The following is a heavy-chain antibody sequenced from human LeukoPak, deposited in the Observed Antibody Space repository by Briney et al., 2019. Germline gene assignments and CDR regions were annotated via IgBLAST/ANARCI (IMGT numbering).Heavy chain of an antibody. CDR2: IIPIFGTA. J-gene: IGHJ5*02. V-gene: IGHV1-69*13. CDR1: GFTFTSYY. Sequence: WASVKVSCKASGFTFTSYYMYWVRQAPGQGLEWMGGIIPIFGTANYAQKFQGRVTITADESTSTAYMELSSLRSEDTAVYYCARDRPSSASRRFDPWGQGTLVTVSS. CDR3: ARDRPSSASRRFDP. D-gene: IGHD6-6*01.